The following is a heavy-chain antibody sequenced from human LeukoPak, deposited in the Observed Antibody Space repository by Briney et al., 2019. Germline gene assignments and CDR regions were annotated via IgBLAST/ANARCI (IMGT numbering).Heavy chain of an antibody. V-gene: IGHV3-15*01. Sequence: GGSLRLSCAASGFTLSNAWMNWVRQAPGKGLEWVGLIKSKTNGETRDYAAPVKGRFTISRDDSDNTLYLQMNSLKNEDTAVYYCARQEQQLIYNWFDPWGQGTLVTVSS. CDR3: ARQEQQLIYNWFDP. CDR1: GFTLSNAW. D-gene: IGHD6-13*01. CDR2: IKSKTNGETR. J-gene: IGHJ5*02.